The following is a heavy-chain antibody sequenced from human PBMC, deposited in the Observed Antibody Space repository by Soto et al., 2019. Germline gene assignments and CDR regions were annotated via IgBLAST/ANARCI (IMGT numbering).Heavy chain of an antibody. J-gene: IGHJ4*02. Sequence: GSLKLSCAAPGFTFSSYAMSWVRQAPGKGLEWVSAICGRGGSTYYGDSVEGRVTISRDNSKNTPYLQMNSLKAADTAVYYCASWRRDFDYWGQGTLVTVSS. CDR1: GFTFSSYA. CDR2: ICGRGGST. V-gene: IGHV3-23*01. CDR3: ASWRRDFDY.